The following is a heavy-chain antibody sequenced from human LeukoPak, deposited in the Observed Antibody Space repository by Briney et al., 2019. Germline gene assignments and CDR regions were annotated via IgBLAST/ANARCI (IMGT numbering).Heavy chain of an antibody. D-gene: IGHD3-22*01. CDR3: ARDLIYDSSGFYYYYYMDV. CDR1: GFTVSSNY. CDR2: IYSGCIT. V-gene: IGHV3-53*01. J-gene: IGHJ6*03. Sequence: PGGSLRLSCAASGFTVSSNYMSWVRQAPGKGLEWVSVIYSGCITYYAHSVKGRFTISRDNSKNTLYLQMNSLRAEDTAVYYCARDLIYDSSGFYYYYYMDVWGKGTTVTVSS.